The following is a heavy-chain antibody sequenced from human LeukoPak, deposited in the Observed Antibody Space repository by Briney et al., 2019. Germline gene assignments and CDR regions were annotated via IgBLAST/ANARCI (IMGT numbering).Heavy chain of an antibody. CDR3: ASVYKHGMDV. D-gene: IGHD5-24*01. CDR1: GYIFTDYY. V-gene: IGHV1/OR15-1*01. Sequence: ASVKVSCKASGYIFTDYYMHWVRQAPGQELGWMGRINPNSGGTNYAQKFQGRVTMTRDTSISTAYTELSSLRSEDTAVYYCASVYKHGMDVWGQGTTVTVSS. J-gene: IGHJ6*02. CDR2: INPNSGGT.